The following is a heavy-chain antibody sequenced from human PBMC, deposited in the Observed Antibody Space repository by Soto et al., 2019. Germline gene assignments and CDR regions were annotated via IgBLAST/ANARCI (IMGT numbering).Heavy chain of an antibody. J-gene: IGHJ4*02. CDR2: INHSGST. CDR1: GRSFSGYY. Sequence: PSETLSLTCAVYGRSFSGYYWSWISRPPGKGLEWIGEINHSGSTNYTPSLKSRVTISVDTSKNQFSLKLSSVTAADTAVYYCSRRNPKGYSSGWYPHFDYWGQGTLVTVSS. D-gene: IGHD6-19*01. CDR3: SRRNPKGYSSGWYPHFDY. V-gene: IGHV4-34*01.